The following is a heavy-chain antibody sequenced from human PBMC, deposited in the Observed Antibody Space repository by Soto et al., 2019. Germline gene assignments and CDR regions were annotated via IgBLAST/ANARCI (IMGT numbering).Heavy chain of an antibody. CDR1: GFTFSGSA. Sequence: GGSLRLSCAASGFTFSGSAMHWVRQASGKGLEWVGRIRSKANSYATAYAASVKGRFTISRDDSKNTAYLQMNSLKTEDTAVYYCTRPVGARVSENLRFDPWGQGTMVTVSS. CDR2: IRSKANSYAT. CDR3: TRPVGARVSENLRFDP. D-gene: IGHD2-8*01. J-gene: IGHJ5*02. V-gene: IGHV3-73*01.